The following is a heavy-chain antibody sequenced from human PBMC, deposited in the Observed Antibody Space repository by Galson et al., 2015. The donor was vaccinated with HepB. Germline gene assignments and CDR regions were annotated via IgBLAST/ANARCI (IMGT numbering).Heavy chain of an antibody. CDR3: ARGYSRSWYSGLGF. Sequence: SLRLYCAAYGFTDSSNYMSGVRQAPGRGLECVSVIYSGGNTYYADSVRGRFIISIDNSKNTLYLQMNSLRVEDTAVYYCARGYSRSWYSGLGFWGQGTLVTVSS. V-gene: IGHV3-53*01. D-gene: IGHD6-13*01. CDR2: IYSGGNT. J-gene: IGHJ4*02. CDR1: GFTDSSNY.